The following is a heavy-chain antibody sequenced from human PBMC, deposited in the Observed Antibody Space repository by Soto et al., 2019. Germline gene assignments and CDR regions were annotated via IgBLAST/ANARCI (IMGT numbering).Heavy chain of an antibody. Sequence: GGSLRRCCAASGFSFSNYGMHWVRQAPGKVLEWVAAIFRDGNTKQYADSVKGRFSGSRDNSQNTLYLKMDSLRTEDTAVYYCPNWRSSFNFDSWAQGAMVTVSS. V-gene: IGHV3-33*08. D-gene: IGHD3-3*01. CDR3: PNWRSSFNFDS. J-gene: IGHJ4*02. CDR1: GFSFSNYG. CDR2: IFRDGNTK.